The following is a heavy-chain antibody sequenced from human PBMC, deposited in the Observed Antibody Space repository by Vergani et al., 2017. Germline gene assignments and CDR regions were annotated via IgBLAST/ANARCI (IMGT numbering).Heavy chain of an antibody. CDR2: IYYSGST. D-gene: IGHD6-13*01. V-gene: IGHV4-59*11. CDR3: ARTGQQLEGYWFDP. J-gene: IGHJ5*02. Sequence: QVQLQESGPGLVKPSETLSLTCTVSGGSISSHYWSWIRQPPGKGLEWIGYIYYSGSTNYNPSLKSRVTISVDTSKNQFSLKLSSVTAADTAVYYCARTGQQLEGYWFDPWGQGTLVTVSS. CDR1: GGSISSHY.